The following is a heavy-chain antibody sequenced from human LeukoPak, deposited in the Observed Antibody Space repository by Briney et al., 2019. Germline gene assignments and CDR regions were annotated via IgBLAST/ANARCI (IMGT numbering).Heavy chain of an antibody. Sequence: SETLSLTCTVSGGSIISTTYYWGWIRQPPGKGLEWIASIYYSGSPYYNPSLKSRVTISVDTSKNQFSLKLSSVTAADTAVYYFARDLRSGYGSGSEYYYYYYMDVWGKGTTVTVSS. CDR2: IYYSGSP. CDR1: GGSIISTTYY. J-gene: IGHJ6*03. D-gene: IGHD3-10*01. CDR3: ARDLRSGYGSGSEYYYYYYMDV. V-gene: IGHV4-39*07.